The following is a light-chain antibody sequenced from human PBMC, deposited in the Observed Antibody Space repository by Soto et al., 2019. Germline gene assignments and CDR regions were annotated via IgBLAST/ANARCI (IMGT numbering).Light chain of an antibody. CDR1: QSVSSY. CDR3: PQYVGSPRT. CDR2: GAS. J-gene: IGKJ2*01. Sequence: EIVLTQSPGTLSLSPGERATLSCRASQSVSSYLAWYQQKPGQAPRLLIYGASSRPTGIPDRFSGSWSGTYFSLSLSRLEPDEFAVYDCPQYVGSPRTCGQSTKVEIK. V-gene: IGKV3-20*01.